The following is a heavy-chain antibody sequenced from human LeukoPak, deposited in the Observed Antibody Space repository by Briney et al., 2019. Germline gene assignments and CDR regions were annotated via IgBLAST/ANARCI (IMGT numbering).Heavy chain of an antibody. V-gene: IGHV4-34*01. CDR2: INHSGST. Sequence: SETLSLTCAVYGGSFSGYYWSWIRQPPGKGLEWIGEINHSGSTNYNPSLKSRVTISVDTSKNQFSLKLSSVTAADTAVYYCARASGSGYIDYYMDVWGKGTTVTVSS. CDR3: ARASGSGYIDYYMDV. D-gene: IGHD3-22*01. CDR1: GGSFSGYY. J-gene: IGHJ6*03.